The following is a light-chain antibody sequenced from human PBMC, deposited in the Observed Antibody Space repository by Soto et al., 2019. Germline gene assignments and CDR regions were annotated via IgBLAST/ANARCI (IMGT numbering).Light chain of an antibody. CDR2: DAS. V-gene: IGKV3-11*01. CDR3: QHRYTWPPA. Sequence: EIVLTQSPATLSLSPGERATLSCRASQSIGIYLGWYRQRPGQAPRLLIYDASQRAAGIPARFSGSGSGTDFTLTISSRDPEDFAVYYWQHRYTWPPAFGQGTRLDIK. CDR1: QSIGIY. J-gene: IGKJ5*01.